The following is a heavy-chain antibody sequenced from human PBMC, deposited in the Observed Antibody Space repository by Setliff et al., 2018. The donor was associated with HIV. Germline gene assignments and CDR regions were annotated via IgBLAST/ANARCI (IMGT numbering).Heavy chain of an antibody. CDR3: ARDRPPSTVDMLGAFDR. CDR2: IYYTGTT. J-gene: IGHJ3*02. D-gene: IGHD4-17*01. Sequence: TSETLSLTCIVSRGPISRFYWSWIRQPPGKGLEWLGYIYYTGTTNYNPSLKSRVTISVDTSKNQLSLKLSSVTAADTAVYYCARDRPPSTVDMLGAFDRWGQGTMVTVSS. CDR1: RGPISRFY. V-gene: IGHV4-59*12.